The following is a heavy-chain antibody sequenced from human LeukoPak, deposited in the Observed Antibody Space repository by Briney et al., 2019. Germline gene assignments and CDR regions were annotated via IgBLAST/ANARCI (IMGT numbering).Heavy chain of an antibody. J-gene: IGHJ4*02. CDR3: ARQGSYYYDSSGYYPLDY. Sequence: SETLSLTCTVSGGSISSGGYYWSWIRQPPGKGLEWIGYIYYSGSTNYNPSLKSRVTISVDTSKNQFSLKLSSVTAADTAEYYCARQGSYYYDSSGYYPLDYWGQGTLVTVSS. CDR1: GGSISSGGYY. CDR2: IYYSGST. D-gene: IGHD3-22*01. V-gene: IGHV4-61*08.